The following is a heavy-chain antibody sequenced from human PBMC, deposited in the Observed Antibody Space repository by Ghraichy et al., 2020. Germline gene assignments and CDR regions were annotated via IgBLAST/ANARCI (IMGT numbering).Heavy chain of an antibody. V-gene: IGHV3-49*03. CDR1: GFNFGDYA. J-gene: IGHJ4*02. Sequence: GGSLRLSCTTSGFNFGDYALSWFRRAPGRGLEWVGYIESDPYGGTTDYAASVRGRFTISKDASTSIAYLQMNRQRTEDTAVYYCARDRAGQNWGQGTLVTVSS. CDR3: ARDRAGQN. CDR2: IESDPYGGTT.